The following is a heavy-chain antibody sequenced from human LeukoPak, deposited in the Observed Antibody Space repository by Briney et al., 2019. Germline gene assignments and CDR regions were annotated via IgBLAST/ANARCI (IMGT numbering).Heavy chain of an antibody. V-gene: IGHV3-20*04. Sequence: GGSLRLSCAASGFIFDDYGMTGVRQGPGKGLEWVSGINWDGYSTGYADSVRGRFTISRDNAKSTLYLQMNSLRPEDTALYYCVRDLRTAYAFDSWGQGTLVTVSS. CDR1: GFIFDDYG. CDR2: INWDGYST. D-gene: IGHD2-2*01. CDR3: VRDLRTAYAFDS. J-gene: IGHJ4*02.